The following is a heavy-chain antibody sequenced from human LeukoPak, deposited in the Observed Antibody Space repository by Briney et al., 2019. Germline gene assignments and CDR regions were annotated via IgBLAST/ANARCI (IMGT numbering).Heavy chain of an antibody. CDR1: GFTFDDYA. Sequence: GGSLRLSCAASGFTFDDYAMHWVRQAPGKGLEWVSGISWNSGSIGYADSVKGRFTISRDNAKNSLYLQMNSLRAEDTAVYYCANPAVRYFACLSPNWFDPWGQGTLVTVSS. V-gene: IGHV3-9*01. CDR2: ISWNSGSI. J-gene: IGHJ5*02. CDR3: ANPAVRYFACLSPNWFDP. D-gene: IGHD3-9*01.